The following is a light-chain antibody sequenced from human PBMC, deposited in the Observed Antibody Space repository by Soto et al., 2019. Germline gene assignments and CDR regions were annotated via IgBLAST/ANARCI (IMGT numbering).Light chain of an antibody. Sequence: EIVTTQSPATLSVSPGERATLSCRASQSISGELAWYQQRPGQPPRLLIYGVSTRATGVPDRFSGSGSGSDFTLTISGLQSEDFAVYYCQQGHDWPLTFGQ. V-gene: IGKV3-15*01. CDR1: QSISGE. J-gene: IGKJ2*01. CDR3: QQGHDWPLT. CDR2: GVS.